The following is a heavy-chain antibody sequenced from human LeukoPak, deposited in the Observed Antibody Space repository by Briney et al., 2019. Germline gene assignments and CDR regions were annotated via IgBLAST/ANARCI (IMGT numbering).Heavy chain of an antibody. D-gene: IGHD5-24*01. J-gene: IGHJ4*02. CDR2: IKQDGSEK. V-gene: IGHV3-7*01. CDR3: ARARDGYPIGYFDY. Sequence: GGSLRLSCAASGFTFSSYWMSWVRQAPGKGLEWVANIKQDGSEKYYVDSVKGRFTISRDNAKNSLYLQMNSLGAEDAAVYYCARARDGYPIGYFDYWGQGTLVTVSS. CDR1: GFTFSSYW.